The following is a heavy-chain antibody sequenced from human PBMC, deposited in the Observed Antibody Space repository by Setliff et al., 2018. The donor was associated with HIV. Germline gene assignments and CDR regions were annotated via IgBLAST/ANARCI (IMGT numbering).Heavy chain of an antibody. D-gene: IGHD7-27*01. V-gene: IGHV4-39*01. CDR2: ILNSGSS. J-gene: IGHJ2*01. Sequence: SETLSLTCSVSGGSISNNDYYWGWIRQSPGKGLEWIGTILNSGSSYYNPSLESRVTISVDTSQNQFSLRLRSVTAADTAVYYCARHPLTDWYFDLWGRGTLGTVSS. CDR1: GGSISNNDYY. CDR3: ARHPLTDWYFDL.